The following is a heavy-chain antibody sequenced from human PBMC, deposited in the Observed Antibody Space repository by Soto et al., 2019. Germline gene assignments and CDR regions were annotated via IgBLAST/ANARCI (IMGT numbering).Heavy chain of an antibody. J-gene: IGHJ5*02. CDR2: MNPNSGHT. CDR3: ASDMSTT. Sequence: QVQLVQPGAEGKKPGASVKVSCKASGYTFTSHDINWMRQTTGQGLEWMGWMNPNSGHTNYAQNFQGRVTMTRDTSINTAYMELTNLRSEDTAIYYCASDMSTTWGQGTLVTVSS. D-gene: IGHD2-2*01. V-gene: IGHV1-8*01. CDR1: GYTFTSHD.